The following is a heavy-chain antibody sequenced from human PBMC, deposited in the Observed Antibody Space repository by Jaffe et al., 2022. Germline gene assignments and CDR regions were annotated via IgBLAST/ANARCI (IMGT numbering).Heavy chain of an antibody. CDR1: GDSISSGSYY. CDR2: VYTSGST. CDR3: ARDRDYDFLTASPMTWSAVEWFDP. J-gene: IGHJ5*02. V-gene: IGHV4-61*02. Sequence: QVQLQESGPGLVKPSQTLSLTCTVSGDSISSGSYYWSWIRQPAGKGLEWIGRVYTSGSTNYNPSLKSRVTISVDTSKNQFSLRLNSVTAADTAVYYCARDRDYDFLTASPMTWSAVEWFDPWGQGTLVTVSS. D-gene: IGHD3-9*01.